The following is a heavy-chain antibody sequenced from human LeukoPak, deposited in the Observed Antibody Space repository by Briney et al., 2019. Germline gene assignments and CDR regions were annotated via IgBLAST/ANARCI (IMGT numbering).Heavy chain of an antibody. CDR2: ISSSGSTI. D-gene: IGHD1-26*01. Sequence: GGSLRLSCAASGFTFSDYYMSWIRQAPGKGLEGVSYISSSGSTIYYADSVKGRFTISRDNAKNSLYLQMNSLRAEDTAVYYCARDLVGATVEPDYWGQGTLVTVSS. J-gene: IGHJ4*02. V-gene: IGHV3-11*01. CDR1: GFTFSDYY. CDR3: ARDLVGATVEPDY.